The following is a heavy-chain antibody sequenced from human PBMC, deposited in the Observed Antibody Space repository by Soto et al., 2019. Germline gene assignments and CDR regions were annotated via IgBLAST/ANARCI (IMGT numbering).Heavy chain of an antibody. D-gene: IGHD3-10*01. V-gene: IGHV1-8*01. Sequence: QVQLVQSGAEVKKPGASVKVSCKASGYTFTNYEISWVRQATGQGLEWMGWRIPGSGNTGYAHKFQDIVTMTRNISISTAYMELSSLGSDDTGIYYCARMAASGSLNWFDPWGQGTLVTVSS. J-gene: IGHJ5*02. CDR1: GYTFTNYE. CDR2: RIPGSGNT. CDR3: ARMAASGSLNWFDP.